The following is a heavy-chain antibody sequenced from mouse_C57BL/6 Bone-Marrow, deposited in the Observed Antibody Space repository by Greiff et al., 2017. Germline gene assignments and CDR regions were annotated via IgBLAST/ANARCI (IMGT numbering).Heavy chain of an antibody. J-gene: IGHJ2*01. CDR2: ISDGGSYT. V-gene: IGHV5-4*03. CDR3: ARNWNLDY. CDR1: GFTFSSYA. D-gene: IGHD4-1*01. Sequence: EVKVVESGGGLVKPGGSLKLSCAASGFTFSSYAMSWVRQTPEKRLEWVATISDGGSYTYYPDKVKGRFTISRDNAKNNLYLQMSHLKSEDTAVYYCARNWNLDYWGQGTTLTVSS.